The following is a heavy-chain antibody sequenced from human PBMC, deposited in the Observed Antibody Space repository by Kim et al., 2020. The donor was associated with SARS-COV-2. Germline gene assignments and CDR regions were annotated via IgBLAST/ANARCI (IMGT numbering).Heavy chain of an antibody. J-gene: IGHJ6*02. CDR2: IIPILGIA. V-gene: IGHV1-69*04. D-gene: IGHD3-3*01. Sequence: SVKVSCKASGGTFSSYAISWVRQAPGQGLEWMGRIIPILGIANYAQKFQGRVTITADKSTSTAYMELSSLRSEDTAVYYCARDRITIFGVVIIPGGDVWGQGTTVTVSS. CDR3: ARDRITIFGVVIIPGGDV. CDR1: GGTFSSYA.